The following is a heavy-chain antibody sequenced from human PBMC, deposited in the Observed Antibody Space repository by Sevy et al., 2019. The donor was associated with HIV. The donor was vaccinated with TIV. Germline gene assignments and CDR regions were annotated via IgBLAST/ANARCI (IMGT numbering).Heavy chain of an antibody. CDR2: ISTSSGYI. V-gene: IGHV3-21*01. CDR1: VFTFSNYN. J-gene: IGHJ6*02. CDR3: TRDKTILEGRYGMDV. Sequence: GGSLRLSCAASVFTFSNYNMNWVRQAPGKGLEWVSFISTSSGYIYYADSVKGRLTIARDNAKNSLYLQMNSLRAEDTAVYYCTRDKTILEGRYGMDVWGQGTTVTVSS. D-gene: IGHD3-3*01.